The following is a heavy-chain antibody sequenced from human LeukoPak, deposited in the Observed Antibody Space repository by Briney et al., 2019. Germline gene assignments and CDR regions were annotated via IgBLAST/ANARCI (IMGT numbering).Heavy chain of an antibody. CDR3: AIPKRERDGYNCPLAD. J-gene: IGHJ4*02. V-gene: IGHV1-69*13. D-gene: IGHD5-24*01. CDR2: IIPIFGTA. Sequence: SVRFSGKASGGTFSSYAISWVRQAPGQGLEWMGGIIPIFGTANYAQKFQGRVTITADESTSTAYMELSSLRSEDTAVYYCAIPKRERDGYNCPLADWGQGTVVTVSS. CDR1: GGTFSSYA.